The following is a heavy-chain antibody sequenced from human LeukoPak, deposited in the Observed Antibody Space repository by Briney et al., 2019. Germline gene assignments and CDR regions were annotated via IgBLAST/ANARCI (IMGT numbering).Heavy chain of an antibody. CDR3: AREIGMGAFDYYYYGKDV. CDR1: GYTFTNYY. D-gene: IGHD3-16*01. Sequence: RRASVKVSCKASGYTFTNYYMHWVRQAPGQGLEWMGIINPSGGSTSYAQKFQGRVTMTRDTSTSTVYMELSSLRSEDTAVYYCAREIGMGAFDYYYYGKDVWGQGTTVTVSS. J-gene: IGHJ6*02. V-gene: IGHV1-46*01. CDR2: INPSGGST.